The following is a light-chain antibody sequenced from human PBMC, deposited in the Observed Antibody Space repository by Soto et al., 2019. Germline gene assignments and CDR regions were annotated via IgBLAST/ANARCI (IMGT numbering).Light chain of an antibody. CDR3: QQYNSYPWT. J-gene: IGKJ1*01. CDR2: KAS. V-gene: IGKV1-5*03. CDR1: QSIIGW. Sequence: DIQMTHSPSTLSASVGDRVTVTCRASQSIIGWLAWFQQKPGKAPKLLIYKASSLESGVPSRFSGSGSGTEFTLTISSLQPDDFATYYCQQYNSYPWTFGQGTKVEIK.